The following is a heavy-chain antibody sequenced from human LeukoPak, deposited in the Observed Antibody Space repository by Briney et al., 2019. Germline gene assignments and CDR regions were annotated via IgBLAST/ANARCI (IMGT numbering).Heavy chain of an antibody. V-gene: IGHV4-59*08. CDR1: GGSISSYY. CDR2: IYYSGST. J-gene: IGHJ3*02. Sequence: SETLSLTCTVSGGSISSYYWSWIRQPPGKGLEWIGYIYYSGSTNYNPSLKSRVTISVDTSKNQFSLKLSSVTAADTAVYYCARHPSYGGSAFDIWGQGTMVTVSS. CDR3: ARHPSYGGSAFDI. D-gene: IGHD4-17*01.